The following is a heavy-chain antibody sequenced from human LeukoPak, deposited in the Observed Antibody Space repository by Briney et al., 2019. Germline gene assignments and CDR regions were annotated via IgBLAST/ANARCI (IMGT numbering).Heavy chain of an antibody. CDR1: DDSITMYY. CDR2: INHSGST. J-gene: IGHJ5*02. CDR3: ARLVT. D-gene: IGHD2-21*01. Sequence: SETLSLTCSVSDDSITMYYWTWIRQPPGKGLEWIGEINHSGSTNYNPSPKSRVTISVDTSKNQFSLKLSSVTAADTAVYYCARLVTWGQGTLVTVSS. V-gene: IGHV4-34*01.